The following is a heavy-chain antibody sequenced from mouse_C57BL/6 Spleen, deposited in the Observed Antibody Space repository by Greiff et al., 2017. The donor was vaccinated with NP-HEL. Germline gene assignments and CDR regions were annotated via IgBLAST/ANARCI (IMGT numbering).Heavy chain of an antibody. CDR2: IDPETGGT. D-gene: IGHD1-1*01. J-gene: IGHJ4*01. V-gene: IGHV1-15*01. CDR3: TRRAVVATRAMDY. CDR1: GYTFTDYE. Sequence: QVHVKQSGAELVRPGASVTLSCKASGYTFTDYEMHWVKQTPVHGLEWIGAIDPETGGTAYNQKFKGKAILTADKSSSTAYMELRSLTSEDSAVYYCTRRAVVATRAMDYWGQGTSVTVSS.